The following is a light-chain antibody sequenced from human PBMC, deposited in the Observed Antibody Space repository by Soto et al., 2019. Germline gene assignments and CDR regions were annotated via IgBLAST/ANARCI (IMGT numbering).Light chain of an antibody. V-gene: IGKV1-5*01. Sequence: IRIIQYHSTLSASVGDRVTITCLASQTINSWLGWYQQKPGKAPKVLIFDASSLKTGVPSRFSGSGSGTEFTLSISSLQPDDFATYYCQQYNTYPCTFGQGTKVDI. CDR3: QQYNTYPCT. CDR1: QTINSW. J-gene: IGKJ2*02. CDR2: DAS.